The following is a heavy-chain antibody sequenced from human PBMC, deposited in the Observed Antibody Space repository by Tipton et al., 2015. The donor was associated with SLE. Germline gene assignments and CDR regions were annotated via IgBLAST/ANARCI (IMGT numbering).Heavy chain of an antibody. V-gene: IGHV4-59*08. CDR3: ARRYGTSFDY. D-gene: IGHD2-8*01. CDR1: GGSISTYH. J-gene: IGHJ4*02. CDR2: IHHSGSI. Sequence: TLSLTCTISGGSISTYHWSWLRQSPGKGLEWIGYIHHSGSINYNPSLRSQVTMSLDTSKNQFSLKMISVTAADTAVYYCARRYGTSFDYWDQGTLVTVSS.